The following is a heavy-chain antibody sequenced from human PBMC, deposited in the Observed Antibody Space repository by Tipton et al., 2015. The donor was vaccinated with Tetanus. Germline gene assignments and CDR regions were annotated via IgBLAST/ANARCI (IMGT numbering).Heavy chain of an antibody. CDR2: LHSSGDT. V-gene: IGHV4-4*07. CDR3: ARWGPGVTTWGFDF. J-gene: IGHJ4*02. Sequence: TLSLTCTVSGGSIRGHFWSWIRQPAGKGLGWIGRLHSSGDTTYNPSLKSRVTMSVDTSKNQFSLRLSSVTAADTALYFCARWGPGVTTWGFDFWGQGTLVTVSS. CDR1: GGSIRGHF. D-gene: IGHD3-16*01.